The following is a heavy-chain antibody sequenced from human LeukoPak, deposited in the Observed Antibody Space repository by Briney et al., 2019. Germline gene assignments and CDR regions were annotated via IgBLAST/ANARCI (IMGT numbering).Heavy chain of an antibody. V-gene: IGHV1-69*13. CDR3: ARMTTVTLRDAFDI. D-gene: IGHD4-17*01. Sequence: ASVKVSCKASGGTFSSYAISRVRQAPGQGLEWMGGIIPIFGTANYAQKFQGRVTITADESTSTAYMELSSLRSEDTAVYYCARMTTVTLRDAFDIWGQGTMVTVSS. CDR2: IIPIFGTA. CDR1: GGTFSSYA. J-gene: IGHJ3*02.